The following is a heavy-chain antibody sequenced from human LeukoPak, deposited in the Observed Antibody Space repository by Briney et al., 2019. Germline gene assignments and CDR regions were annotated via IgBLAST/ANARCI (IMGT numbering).Heavy chain of an antibody. CDR3: ARDCGLEAAGAGY. V-gene: IGHV1-18*04. CDR2: ISAYSGGR. Sequence: ASVKVSCKASGYIFTNYCMHWVRQAPGRGLEWMGWISAYSGGRNYAQKFQGRLTMTTDTSTTTAYMELRSLRSDDTAVYFCARDCGLEAAGAGYWGQGTLVTVSS. CDR1: GYIFTNYC. D-gene: IGHD6-13*01. J-gene: IGHJ4*02.